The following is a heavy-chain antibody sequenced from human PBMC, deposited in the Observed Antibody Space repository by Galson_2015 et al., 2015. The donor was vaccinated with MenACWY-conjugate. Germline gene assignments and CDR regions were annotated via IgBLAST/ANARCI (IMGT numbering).Heavy chain of an antibody. D-gene: IGHD2-2*01. CDR1: GFTFSSYS. V-gene: IGHV3-21*01. J-gene: IGHJ4*02. CDR3: ARAIGYCSSTSCPWPFDY. CDR2: ISSSSSYI. Sequence: SLRLSCAASGFTFSSYSMNWVRQAPGKGLEWVSSISSSSSYIYYADSVKGRFTISRDNAKNSLYLQMNSLRAEDTAVYYCARAIGYCSSTSCPWPFDYWGQGTLVTVSS.